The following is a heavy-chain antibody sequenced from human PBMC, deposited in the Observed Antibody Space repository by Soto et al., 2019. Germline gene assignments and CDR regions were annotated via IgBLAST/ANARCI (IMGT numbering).Heavy chain of an antibody. Sequence: GGSLRLSCAASGFTFSSYGMHWVRQAPGKGLEWVAVIWYDGSNKYYADSVKGRFTISRDSSKNTLYLQMNSLRAEDTAVYYCARGSAVAGYYYYYGMDVWGHGTTVTVSS. D-gene: IGHD6-19*01. J-gene: IGHJ6*02. V-gene: IGHV3-33*01. CDR3: ARGSAVAGYYYYYGMDV. CDR2: IWYDGSNK. CDR1: GFTFSSYG.